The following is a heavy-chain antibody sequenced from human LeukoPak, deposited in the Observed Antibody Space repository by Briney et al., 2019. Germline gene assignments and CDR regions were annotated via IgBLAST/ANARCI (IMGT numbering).Heavy chain of an antibody. D-gene: IGHD3-10*01. CDR3: AKDTDIMVRGVIMSLLVDY. Sequence: PGGSLRLSCAASGFTVSSNYMNWVRQAPGKGLEWVSVIYSSGSTYYADSVKGRFTISRDNSKNTLYLQMNSLRAEDTAVYYCAKDTDIMVRGVIMSLLVDYWGQGTLVTVSS. V-gene: IGHV3-53*01. CDR2: IYSSGST. J-gene: IGHJ4*02. CDR1: GFTVSSNY.